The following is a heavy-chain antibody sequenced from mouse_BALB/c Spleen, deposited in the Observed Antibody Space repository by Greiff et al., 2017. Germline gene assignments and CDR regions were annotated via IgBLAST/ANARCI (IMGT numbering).Heavy chain of an antibody. D-gene: IGHD1-1*01. CDR1: GFTFSNYW. V-gene: IGHV6-6*02. Sequence: EVKVEESGGGLVQPGGSMKLSCVASGFTFSNYWMNWVRQSPETGLEWVAEIRLKSNNYATHYAESVKGRFTISRDDSKSSVYLQMNNLRAEDTGIYYCTRSYGRAYWGQGTLVTVSA. CDR3: TRSYGRAY. CDR2: IRLKSNNYAT. J-gene: IGHJ3*01.